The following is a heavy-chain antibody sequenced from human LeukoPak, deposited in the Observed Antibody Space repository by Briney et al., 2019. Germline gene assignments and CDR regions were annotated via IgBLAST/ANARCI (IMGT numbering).Heavy chain of an antibody. CDR2: IGTAGDT. V-gene: IGHV3-13*01. CDR1: GSTFSSYD. CDR3: ARGRGAAGPFDY. D-gene: IGHD6-13*01. Sequence: GGSLRLSCAASGSTFSSYDMHWVRQATGKGLEWVSAIGTAGDTYYPGSVKGRFTISRENAKNSLYLQMNSLRAGDTAVYYCARGRGAAGPFDYWGQGTLVTVSS. J-gene: IGHJ4*02.